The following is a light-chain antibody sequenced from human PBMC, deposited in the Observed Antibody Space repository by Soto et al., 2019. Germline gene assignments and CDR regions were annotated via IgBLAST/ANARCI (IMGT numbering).Light chain of an antibody. Sequence: DSKVTQCPSTLSASVGDRVRITCRASQSISSWLAWYQQKPGKAPKLLIYDASTLRSGVPSRFSGGGSGTEFTLTISSLQPDDFANYYCQQYNTYSTFGQGTRLEIK. CDR1: QSISSW. V-gene: IGKV1-5*01. J-gene: IGKJ5*01. CDR2: DAS. CDR3: QQYNTYST.